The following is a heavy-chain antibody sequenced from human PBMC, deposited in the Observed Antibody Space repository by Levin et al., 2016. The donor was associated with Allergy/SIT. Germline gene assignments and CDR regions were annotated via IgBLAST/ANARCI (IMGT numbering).Heavy chain of an antibody. J-gene: IGHJ4*02. CDR2: ISSSSSTI. CDR3: AREARNYYDSSGYI. Sequence: VRQAPGKGLEWVSYISSSSSTIYYADSVKGRFTISRDNSKNTLYLQMNSLRAEDTAVYYCAREARNYYDSSGYIWGQGTLVTVSS. V-gene: IGHV3-48*01. D-gene: IGHD3-22*01.